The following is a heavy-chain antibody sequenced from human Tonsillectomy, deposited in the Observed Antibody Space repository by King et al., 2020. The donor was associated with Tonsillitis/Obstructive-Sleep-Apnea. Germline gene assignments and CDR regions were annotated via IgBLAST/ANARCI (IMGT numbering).Heavy chain of an antibody. Sequence: VQLVESGGGLVQPGGSLRLSCAASGFTFSSYAMSWVRQAPGKGLEWVSAISGSGGSTYYADSVKGRFTISRENSKNTLYLQMKSLRAEDTAVYYCAKDRAGTSCSDYWGQGTLVTVSS. CDR3: AKDRAGTSCSDY. J-gene: IGHJ4*02. CDR2: ISGSGGST. D-gene: IGHD2-2*01. V-gene: IGHV3-23*04. CDR1: GFTFSSYA.